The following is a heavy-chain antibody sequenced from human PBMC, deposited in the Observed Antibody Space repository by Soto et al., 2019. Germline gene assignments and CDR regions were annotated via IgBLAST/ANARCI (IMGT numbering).Heavy chain of an antibody. D-gene: IGHD6-6*01. Sequence: VASVKVSCKASGYTFTSYYMHWVRQAPGQGLEWMGIINPSGGSTSYAQKFQGRVTMTRDTSTSTVYMELSSLRSEDTAVYYCVRDHGYSSSYHYYGMDVWGQGTTVTVSS. CDR3: VRDHGYSSSYHYYGMDV. CDR2: INPSGGST. CDR1: GYTFTSYY. J-gene: IGHJ6*02. V-gene: IGHV1-46*01.